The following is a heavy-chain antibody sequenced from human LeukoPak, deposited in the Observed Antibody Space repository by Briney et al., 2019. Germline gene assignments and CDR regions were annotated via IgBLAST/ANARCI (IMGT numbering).Heavy chain of an antibody. Sequence: PGGSLRLSCAASGFTFSSYAMSWVRQAPGKGLEWVSAISGSGGSTYYADSVKGRFTISRDNSKNTLYLQMNSLRAEDTAVYYCAKDVGDSSGYYYQGDDYWGQGTPVTVSS. CDR3: AKDVGDSSGYYYQGDDY. D-gene: IGHD3-22*01. CDR2: ISGSGGST. V-gene: IGHV3-23*01. CDR1: GFTFSSYA. J-gene: IGHJ4*02.